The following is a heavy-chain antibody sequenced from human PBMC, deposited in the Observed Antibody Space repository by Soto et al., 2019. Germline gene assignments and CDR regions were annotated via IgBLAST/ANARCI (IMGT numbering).Heavy chain of an antibody. CDR3: VRRLAVKPRDYFDH. CDR1: GGSISSGDYY. V-gene: IGHV4-30-4*01. D-gene: IGHD6-19*01. CDR2: IYYTGST. Sequence: SETLSLTCTVSGGSISSGDYYWSWVRQPPGKDLEYIGYIYYTGSTYYNPSLNSRLTMSVDTSKNQFSLKLSSVTAADTAVYYCVRRLAVKPRDYFDHWGEGTLVTVYS. J-gene: IGHJ4*02.